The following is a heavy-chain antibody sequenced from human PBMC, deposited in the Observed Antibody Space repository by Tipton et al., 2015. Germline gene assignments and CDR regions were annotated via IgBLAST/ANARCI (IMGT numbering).Heavy chain of an antibody. CDR1: GFTVSNNY. V-gene: IGHV3-53*01. CDR3: ARDHIWAFDI. J-gene: IGHJ3*02. D-gene: IGHD2-21*01. Sequence: GSLRLSCAASGFTVSNNYMTWVRQAPGKGLEWVSVIYSGGTTSYADSVKGRFTISRDNGKNSLYLQMNSLRDEDTAVYYCARDHIWAFDIWGQGTMVTVSS. CDR2: IYSGGTT.